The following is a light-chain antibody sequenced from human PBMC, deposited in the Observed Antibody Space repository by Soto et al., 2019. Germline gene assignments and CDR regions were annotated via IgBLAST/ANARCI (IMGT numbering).Light chain of an antibody. V-gene: IGLV1-47*02. Sequence: QSALTQPPSASSTPGQTVTISCSGSTSNIGTSYVYWYQHLPGTAPKLLIYIGDQRASGVSDRFSGSKSGTSASLAISGLRSDDEADYYCAAWDDNLNAYVFGSGTKLTVL. CDR3: AAWDDNLNAYV. CDR1: TSNIGTSY. J-gene: IGLJ1*01. CDR2: IGD.